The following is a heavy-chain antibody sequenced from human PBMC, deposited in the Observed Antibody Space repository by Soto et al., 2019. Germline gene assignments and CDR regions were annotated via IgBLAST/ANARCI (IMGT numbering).Heavy chain of an antibody. D-gene: IGHD5-18*01. CDR1: GGSISSGGYY. Sequence: SETLSLTCTVSGGSISSGGYYWSWIRQHPGKGLEWIGYISYSGSTSYSPSLKSRVAISLDTSKNQFSLSLSSVTATDTAVYYCARGRGYSYGLDPWGQGTLVTVSS. CDR2: ISYSGST. V-gene: IGHV4-30-4*08. J-gene: IGHJ5*02. CDR3: ARGRGYSYGLDP.